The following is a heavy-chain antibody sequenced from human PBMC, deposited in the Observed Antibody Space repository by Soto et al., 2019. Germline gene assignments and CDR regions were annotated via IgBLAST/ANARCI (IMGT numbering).Heavy chain of an antibody. CDR1: GFTFSSYG. CDR2: IWYDGSNK. CDR3: ARGQWVVAVAGTGWPRGYYYYGMDV. V-gene: IGHV3-33*01. D-gene: IGHD6-19*01. J-gene: IGHJ6*02. Sequence: QVQLVESGGGVVQPGRSLRLSCAASGFTFSSYGMHWVRQAPGKGLEWVAVIWYDGSNKYYADSVKGRFTISRDNSKNSLYLQMNSLRAEDTAVYYCARGQWVVAVAGTGWPRGYYYYGMDVWGQGTTVTVSS.